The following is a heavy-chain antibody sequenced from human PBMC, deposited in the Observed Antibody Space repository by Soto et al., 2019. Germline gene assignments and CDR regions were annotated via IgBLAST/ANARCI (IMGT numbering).Heavy chain of an antibody. D-gene: IGHD6-19*01. Sequence: QVQLVQSGAEVKKPGASVKVSCKASGYTFTGYYMHWVRQAPGQGLEWMGWINPNSGGTNYAQKFQGRVTMTRDTSISTAYMELSRLRSDDTAVDYCAGPVAWGGYYYYGMDVWGQGTTVTVSS. J-gene: IGHJ6*02. V-gene: IGHV1-2*02. CDR1: GYTFTGYY. CDR3: AGPVAWGGYYYYGMDV. CDR2: INPNSGGT.